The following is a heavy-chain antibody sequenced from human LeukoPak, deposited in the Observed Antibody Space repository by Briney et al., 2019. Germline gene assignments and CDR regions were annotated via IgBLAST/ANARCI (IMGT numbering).Heavy chain of an antibody. Sequence: PGGSLRLSCAASGFTFSSYSMNWVRQAPGKGLEWVSYISSSSSTIYYADSVKGRFTISRDNAKNSLYLQMNSLRAEDTAVCYCARDMGMVPGAHYFDYWGQGTLVTVSS. J-gene: IGHJ4*02. V-gene: IGHV3-48*04. CDR2: ISSSSSTI. CDR1: GFTFSSYS. D-gene: IGHD7-27*01. CDR3: ARDMGMVPGAHYFDY.